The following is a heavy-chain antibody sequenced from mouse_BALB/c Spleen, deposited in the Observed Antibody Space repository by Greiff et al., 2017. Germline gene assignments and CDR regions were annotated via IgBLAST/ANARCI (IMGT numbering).Heavy chain of an antibody. J-gene: IGHJ4*01. CDR3: ARVDYGNYDAMDY. V-gene: IGHV1-80*01. CDR1: GYAFSSYW. D-gene: IGHD2-1*01. CDR2: IYPGDGDT. Sequence: QVHVKQSGAELVRPGSSVKISCKASGYAFSSYWMNWVKQRPGQGLEWIGQIYPGDGDTNYNGKFKGKATLTADKSSSTAYMQLSSLTSEDSAVYFCARVDYGNYDAMDYWGQGTSVTVSS.